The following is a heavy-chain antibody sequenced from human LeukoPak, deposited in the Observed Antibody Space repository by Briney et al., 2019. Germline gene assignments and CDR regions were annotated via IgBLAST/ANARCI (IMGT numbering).Heavy chain of an antibody. D-gene: IGHD2-21*02. CDR2: IFFSGST. V-gene: IGHV4-59*01. CDR1: GGSISSYY. J-gene: IGHJ4*02. Sequence: SETLSLTCTVSGGSISSYYWSWIRQPPGKGLECIGYIFFSGSTNYNPSLKSRVTISVDTSKNQFSLKLRSVTAADTAVYYCARAGVVTATRDYFDYWGQGTLVTVSS. CDR3: ARAGVVTATRDYFDY.